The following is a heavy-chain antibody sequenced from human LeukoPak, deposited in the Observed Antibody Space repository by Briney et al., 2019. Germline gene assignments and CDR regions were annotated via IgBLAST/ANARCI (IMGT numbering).Heavy chain of an antibody. D-gene: IGHD3-22*01. CDR1: GYSFINYY. CDR3: ARGPGGRSGYHPLEDYYYYYMDV. V-gene: IGHV1-46*01. Sequence: GASVKVSCKASGYSFINYYIHWVRQAPGQGLEWMGIINPSGGSTSFAQKFQGRVTMTRDMSTSTIYMELNSLRSEDTAVYYCARGPGGRSGYHPLEDYYYYYMDVWGKGTKVTVSS. CDR2: INPSGGST. J-gene: IGHJ6*03.